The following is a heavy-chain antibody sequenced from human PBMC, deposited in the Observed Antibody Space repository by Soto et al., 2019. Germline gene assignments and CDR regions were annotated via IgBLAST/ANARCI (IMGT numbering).Heavy chain of an antibody. V-gene: IGHV1-2*02. D-gene: IGHD6-19*01. Sequence: ASVKVSCKASGYTFTDYYMHWVRQAPGQGLEWMGWINPTSGGTSYAQNFQGRVTMTRDTSISTAYMELSGLSSDDTAVYYCSRASAVAGGSSNSLPNDYWGQGTLVTVSS. J-gene: IGHJ4*02. CDR3: SRASAVAGGSSNSLPNDY. CDR2: INPTSGGT. CDR1: GYTFTDYY.